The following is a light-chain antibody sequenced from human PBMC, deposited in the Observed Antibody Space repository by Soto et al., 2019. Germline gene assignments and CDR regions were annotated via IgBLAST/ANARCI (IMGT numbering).Light chain of an antibody. Sequence: DIQLTQAPCPMSVSVGDIDTITYRASQTISSWLAWYQQKPGKAPKLLIYKASTLKSGVPSRFSGSGSGTEFTLTISSLQPDDFATYYCQHYNSYPEAFGQGTKVDI. J-gene: IGKJ1*01. CDR2: KAS. CDR1: QTISSW. V-gene: IGKV1-5*03. CDR3: QHYNSYPEA.